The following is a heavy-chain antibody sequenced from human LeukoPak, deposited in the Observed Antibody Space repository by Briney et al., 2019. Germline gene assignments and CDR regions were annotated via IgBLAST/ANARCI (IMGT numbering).Heavy chain of an antibody. CDR3: ASLLRIAAVGNWFDP. Sequence: SETLSLTCTVSGGSISSVHYYWGWISQPPGKGLEWIGSIYYSGSTYYNPSLKSRVAISVDTSKNQFSLKLTSVTAADTAVYYCASLLRIAAVGNWFDPWGQGTLVTVSS. CDR1: GGSISSVHYY. D-gene: IGHD6-13*01. CDR2: IYYSGST. V-gene: IGHV4-39*01. J-gene: IGHJ5*02.